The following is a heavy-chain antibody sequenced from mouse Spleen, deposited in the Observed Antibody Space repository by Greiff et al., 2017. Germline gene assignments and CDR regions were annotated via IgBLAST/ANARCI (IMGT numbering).Heavy chain of an antibody. CDR2: IDPENGDT. CDR3: NGYYGWFAY. V-gene: IGHV14-4*02. D-gene: IGHD1-1*01. Sequence: EVKLMESGAELVRSGASVKLSCTASGFNIKDYYMPWVKQRPEQGLEWIGWIDPENGDTEYAPKFQGKATMTADTSSNTAYLQLSSLTSEDTAVYDCNGYYGWFAYWGQGTLVTVSA. J-gene: IGHJ3*01. CDR1: GFNIKDYY.